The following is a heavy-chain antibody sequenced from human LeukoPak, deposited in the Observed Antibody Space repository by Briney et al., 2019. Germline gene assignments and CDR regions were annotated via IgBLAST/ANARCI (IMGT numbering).Heavy chain of an antibody. D-gene: IGHD5-12*01. J-gene: IGHJ4*02. V-gene: IGHV1-3*01. CDR2: INAGNGNT. CDR1: GYTFTSYA. Sequence: ASVKVSCKASGYTFTSYAMHWVRQAPGQRLEWMGWINAGNGNTKYSQKFQGRVTITRDTSASTAYMELSSLRSEDTAVYYCARDGYDIVATGPRNKKTGTLDYWGQGTLVTVSS. CDR3: ARDGYDIVATGPRNKKTGTLDY.